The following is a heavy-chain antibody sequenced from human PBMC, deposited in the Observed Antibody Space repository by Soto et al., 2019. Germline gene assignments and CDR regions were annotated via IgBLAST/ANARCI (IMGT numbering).Heavy chain of an antibody. J-gene: IGHJ4*02. V-gene: IGHV1-8*01. CDR2: MNPNSGNT. D-gene: IGHD3-10*01. Sequence: ASVKVSFKASGYTFTSYDINWVRQATGQGLEWMGWMNPNSGNTGYAQKFQGRVTMTRNTSISTAYMELSSLRSEDTAVYYCARGITMVRGVIGYWGQGTLVTVSS. CDR3: ARGITMVRGVIGY. CDR1: GYTFTSYD.